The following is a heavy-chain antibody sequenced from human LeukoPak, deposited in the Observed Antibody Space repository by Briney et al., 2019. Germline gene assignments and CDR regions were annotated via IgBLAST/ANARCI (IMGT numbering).Heavy chain of an antibody. D-gene: IGHD3-10*01. J-gene: IGHJ6*02. Sequence: ASVKVSCKASGYTFTSYDINWVRQATGQGLEWMGWMNPNSGNTGYAQKFQGRVTMTRNTSISTAYMELSSLRSEDTAVYYCARGNYYGSGIPGPYYYYGMDVWGQGTTVTVSS. CDR3: ARGNYYGSGIPGPYYYYGMDV. V-gene: IGHV1-8*01. CDR2: MNPNSGNT. CDR1: GYTFTSYD.